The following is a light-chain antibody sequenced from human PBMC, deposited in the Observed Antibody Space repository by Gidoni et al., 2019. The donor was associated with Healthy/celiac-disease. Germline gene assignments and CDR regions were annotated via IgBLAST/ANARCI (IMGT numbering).Light chain of an antibody. CDR3: QQSYRTPFT. Sequence: DIQMTQSPSSMSASVGDRVTITCRASQSISSYLNWYQQKPGKAPQLLIYAASSLHSGVPSRFSGSGSGTDFTLTISRLQPEDFATYYCQQSYRTPFTFGPGTKVDIK. CDR1: QSISSY. J-gene: IGKJ3*01. V-gene: IGKV1-39*01. CDR2: AAS.